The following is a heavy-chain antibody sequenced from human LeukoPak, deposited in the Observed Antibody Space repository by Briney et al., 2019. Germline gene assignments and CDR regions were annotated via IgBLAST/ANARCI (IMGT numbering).Heavy chain of an antibody. D-gene: IGHD3-22*01. CDR3: ARVRTYYYYDSSGYPPGFDY. CDR2: INRSGST. V-gene: IGHV4-34*01. J-gene: IGHJ4*02. CDR1: GGSFSGYY. Sequence: SETLSLTCAVYGGSFSGYYWSWIRQPPGKGLEWIGEINRSGSTNYNPSLKSRVTISVDTSKNQFSLKLSSVTAADTAVYYCARVRTYYYYDSSGYPPGFDYWGQGTLVTVSS.